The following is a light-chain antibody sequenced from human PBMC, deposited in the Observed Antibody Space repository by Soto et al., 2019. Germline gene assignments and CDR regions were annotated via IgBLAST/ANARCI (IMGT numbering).Light chain of an antibody. Sequence: DIPMTQSPSFVSASVGDRVTITCRASQAVSTWLAWYQQKPGDAPKLLIYAASTLQSGVPSRFSGSGSGTDFTLTIRSLQTEDFATYYGQQSNSFPRTVGGGTKVEIK. J-gene: IGKJ4*01. CDR2: AAS. CDR3: QQSNSFPRT. V-gene: IGKV1-12*01. CDR1: QAVSTW.